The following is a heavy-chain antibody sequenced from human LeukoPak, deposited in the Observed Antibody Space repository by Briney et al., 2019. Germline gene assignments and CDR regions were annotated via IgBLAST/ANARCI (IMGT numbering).Heavy chain of an antibody. D-gene: IGHD3-22*01. CDR2: INPNTGDT. CDR1: GYTTTGYY. CDR3: ARDRGDDTVSYFDY. V-gene: IGHV1-2*06. Sequence: ASVKVSCKASGYTTTGYYMRWVRQAPGQGLEWMGRINPNTGDTNSARKFQGRITMTRDTSISTVYMELSRLRSDDTAAYYCARDRGDDTVSYFDYWGQGTLVTVSS. J-gene: IGHJ4*02.